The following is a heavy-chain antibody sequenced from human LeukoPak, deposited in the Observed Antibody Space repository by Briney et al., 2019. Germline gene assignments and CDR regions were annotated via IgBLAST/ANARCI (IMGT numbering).Heavy chain of an antibody. V-gene: IGHV3-23*01. CDR3: SHYDSSGYYYDDAFDI. J-gene: IGHJ3*02. Sequence: GGSLRLSCAASGFSFSSYAMSWVRPAPGKGLEWVSAISGSGGSTYYADSVKGRFTISRDNSNNTLYLQMNSLRAEDTAVYYCSHYDSSGYYYDDAFDIWGQGTMVTVSS. CDR2: ISGSGGST. CDR1: GFSFSSYA. D-gene: IGHD3-22*01.